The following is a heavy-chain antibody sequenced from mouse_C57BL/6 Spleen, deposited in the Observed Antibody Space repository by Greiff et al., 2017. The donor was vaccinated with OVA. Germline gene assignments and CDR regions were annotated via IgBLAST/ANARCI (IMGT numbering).Heavy chain of an antibody. Sequence: QVQLQQSGAELVKPGASVKISCKASGYAFSSYWMNWVKQRPGKGLEWIGQISPGDGDTNYNGKFKGKDTQNADKSNRTDYMQLSSLTAEDSAVYFCAREDGNCDAMDDWGQGTSVTVSS. CDR3: AREDGNCDAMDD. V-gene: IGHV1-80*01. D-gene: IGHD2-1*01. CDR1: GYAFSSYW. CDR2: ISPGDGDT. J-gene: IGHJ4*01.